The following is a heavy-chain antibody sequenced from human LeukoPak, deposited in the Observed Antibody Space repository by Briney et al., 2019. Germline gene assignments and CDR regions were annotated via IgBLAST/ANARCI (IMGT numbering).Heavy chain of an antibody. CDR2: IYPGDSDT. J-gene: IGHJ5*02. CDR3: ARRGDSGYDFVDWFDP. CDR1: GYSFTSYW. D-gene: IGHD5-12*01. Sequence: GESLKISCKGSGYSFTSYWIGWVRQMPGKGLEWMGIIYPGDSDTRYSPSFQGQVTISADKSISTAYLQWSSLKASDTATYYCARRGDSGYDFVDWFDPWGQGTLVTVSS. V-gene: IGHV5-51*01.